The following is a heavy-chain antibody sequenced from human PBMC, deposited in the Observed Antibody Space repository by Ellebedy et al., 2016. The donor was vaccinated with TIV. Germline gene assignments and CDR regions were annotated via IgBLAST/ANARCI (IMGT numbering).Heavy chain of an antibody. V-gene: IGHV3-23*01. CDR2: IYRGGGTT. Sequence: GESLKISCVASGFTFSNYAMAWVRQTPGKGLEWVSGIYRGGGTTYYADSVKGRFTISRDNSKNTLYLQMNSLRAEDTAVYYCAKDRTAGDGYWVFDQWGQGTLVTVSS. D-gene: IGHD5-18*01. CDR3: AKDRTAGDGYWVFDQ. CDR1: GFTFSNYA. J-gene: IGHJ4*02.